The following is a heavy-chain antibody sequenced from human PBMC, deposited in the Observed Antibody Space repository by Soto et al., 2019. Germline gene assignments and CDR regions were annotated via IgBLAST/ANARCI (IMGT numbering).Heavy chain of an antibody. V-gene: IGHV3-23*01. D-gene: IGHD2-21*01. CDR2: ITGGGDDT. CDR1: GFTFRKYA. J-gene: IGHJ4*02. Sequence: GGSLRLSCAASGFTFRKYAMSWVRQAPANGLKRFSAITGGGDDTYYADSVKGRFTISRDNSNSMLYLQMNSLGAEDTVIYYCAKGSAYSRPYFFDSWGQGTLVTVSS. CDR3: AKGSAYSRPYFFDS.